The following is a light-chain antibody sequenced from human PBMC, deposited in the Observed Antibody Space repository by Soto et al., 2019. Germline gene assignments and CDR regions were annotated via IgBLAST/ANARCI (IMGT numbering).Light chain of an antibody. CDR3: QQYSTSPRT. CDR2: GAS. V-gene: IGKV3-20*01. Sequence: ENLLTHSPVTLSLSPGERATLSCRGGRGVSGSSLAWYQQKPGQAPRVLIYGASSRATGIPDRFSGSGSGTEFTLTISRLEPEDFAVYFCQQYSTSPRTFGQGTKVDIK. J-gene: IGKJ1*01. CDR1: RGVSGSS.